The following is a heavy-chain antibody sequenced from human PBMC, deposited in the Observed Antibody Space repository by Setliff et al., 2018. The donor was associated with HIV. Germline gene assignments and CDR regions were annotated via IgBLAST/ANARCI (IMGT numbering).Heavy chain of an antibody. Sequence: QTGGSLRLSCAASGFSVSFSFMSWVRQAPGKGLEWVSIIYSGGTTYYADSVKGRFTISRDSSKNTLYLQMNSLRPDDTAVYYCARGASGEYYFDYWGQGTPVTAPQ. D-gene: IGHD3-10*01. V-gene: IGHV3-53*01. CDR2: IYSGGTT. CDR3: ARGASGEYYFDY. CDR1: GFSVSFSF. J-gene: IGHJ4*02.